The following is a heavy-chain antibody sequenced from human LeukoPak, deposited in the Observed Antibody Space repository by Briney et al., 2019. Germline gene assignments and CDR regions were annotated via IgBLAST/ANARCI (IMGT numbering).Heavy chain of an antibody. V-gene: IGHV3-48*02. J-gene: IGHJ5*02. Sequence: SXXLSCAASXXXXXSXSMNXVXQXPGKGLEWVSYISSSSSTIYYADSVKGRFTISRDNARNSLYLQMNSLRDEDTAVYYCARDRWFDPWGQGTLVTVSS. CDR2: ISSSSSTI. CDR1: XXXXXSXS. CDR3: ARDRWFDP.